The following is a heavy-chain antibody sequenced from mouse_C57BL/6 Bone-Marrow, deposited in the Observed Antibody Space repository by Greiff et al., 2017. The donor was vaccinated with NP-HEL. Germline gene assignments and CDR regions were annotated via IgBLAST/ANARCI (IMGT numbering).Heavy chain of an antibody. CDR1: GFNIKDDY. CDR3: TTGGCDFDY. CDR2: IDPENGDT. J-gene: IGHJ2*01. Sequence: EVQLQQSGAELVRPGASVKLSCTASGFNIKDDYMHWVKQRPEQGLEWIGWIDPENGDTEYASKFQGKATITADTSSNTAYLQLSSLTSEDTAVYHCTTGGCDFDYWGQGTTLTVSS. V-gene: IGHV14-4*01.